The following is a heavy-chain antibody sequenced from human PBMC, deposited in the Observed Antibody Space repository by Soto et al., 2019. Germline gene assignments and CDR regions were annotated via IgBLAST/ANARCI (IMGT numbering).Heavy chain of an antibody. Sequence: GGSLRLSCSASGFTFSSYGMHWVRQAPGKGLEWVAVISYDGSNKYYADSVKGRFTISRDNSKNTLYLQMNSLRAEDTAVYYCAKDAYHYGMDVWGQGTKVT. CDR3: AKDAYHYGMDV. J-gene: IGHJ6*02. CDR1: GFTFSSYG. V-gene: IGHV3-30*18. CDR2: ISYDGSNK.